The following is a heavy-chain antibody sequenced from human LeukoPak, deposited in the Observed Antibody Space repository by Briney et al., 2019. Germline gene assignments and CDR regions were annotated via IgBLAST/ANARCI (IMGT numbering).Heavy chain of an antibody. Sequence: PSETLSLTCTVSGGSIRSSPYYWGWIRQPPGKGLEWIGYIYYSGSTNYNPSLKSRVTISVDTSKNQFSLKLSSVTAADTAVYYCAREMGYSYGFPNWYFDLWGRGTLVTVSS. CDR2: IYYSGST. J-gene: IGHJ2*01. V-gene: IGHV4-61*01. CDR1: GGSIRSSPYY. D-gene: IGHD5-18*01. CDR3: AREMGYSYGFPNWYFDL.